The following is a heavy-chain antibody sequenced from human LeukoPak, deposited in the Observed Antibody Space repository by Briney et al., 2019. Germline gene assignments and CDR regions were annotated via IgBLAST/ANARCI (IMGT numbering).Heavy chain of an antibody. D-gene: IGHD2-8*01. CDR1: GFPFSSYD. Sequence: GGSLILSCATSGFPFSSYDMNWVRQAPGKGLEWVSYIHSSGGTIYYADSVKGRFTISRDNAKNSLYLQMNSLRAEDTAVYYCARDGGYCANGVCHYFEKLGQGTQVTVSS. CDR2: IHSSGGTI. J-gene: IGHJ4*02. V-gene: IGHV3-48*03. CDR3: ARDGGYCANGVCHYFEK.